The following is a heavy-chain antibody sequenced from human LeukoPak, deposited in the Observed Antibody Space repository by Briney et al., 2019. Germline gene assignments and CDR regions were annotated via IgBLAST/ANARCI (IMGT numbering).Heavy chain of an antibody. CDR1: GGSFSSYA. CDR3: ARVDTAMVTFDY. D-gene: IGHD5-18*01. Sequence: SVKVSCKASGGSFSSYAISWVRQAPGQGLEWMGGIIPIFGTANYAQKFQGRVTITADESTSTAYMELSSLRSEDTAVYYCARVDTAMVTFDYWGQGTLVTVSS. CDR2: IIPIFGTA. V-gene: IGHV1-69*13. J-gene: IGHJ4*02.